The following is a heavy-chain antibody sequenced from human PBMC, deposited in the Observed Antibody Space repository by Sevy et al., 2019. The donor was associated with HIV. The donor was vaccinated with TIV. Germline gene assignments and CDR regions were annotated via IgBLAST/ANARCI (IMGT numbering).Heavy chain of an antibody. J-gene: IGHJ6*02. D-gene: IGHD3-3*01. Sequence: GGSLRLSCAASGFTFSSYWMSWVRQAPGKGLEWVANIKQDGSEKYYVDSVKGRFTISRDNAKNSLYLQMNSLRADDTAVYYCASDSFGYYDFWSGTLYYYYYGMDVWGQGTTVTVSS. CDR1: GFTFSSYW. CDR3: ASDSFGYYDFWSGTLYYYYYGMDV. V-gene: IGHV3-7*03. CDR2: IKQDGSEK.